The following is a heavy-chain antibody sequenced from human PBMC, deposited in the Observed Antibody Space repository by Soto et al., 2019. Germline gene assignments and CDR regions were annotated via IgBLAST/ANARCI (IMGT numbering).Heavy chain of an antibody. Sequence: EVQLVESGGGLVKPGGSLRLSCAASGFTFSSYSMNWVRQAPGKGLEWVSSISSSSSYIYYADSVKGRFTISRDNAKNSLYLQMNSLRAEDTAVYYCARDRIAAAGPYYYYYYGMDVWGQGTTVTVSS. D-gene: IGHD6-13*01. CDR2: ISSSSSYI. CDR3: ARDRIAAAGPYYYYYYGMDV. J-gene: IGHJ6*02. V-gene: IGHV3-21*01. CDR1: GFTFSSYS.